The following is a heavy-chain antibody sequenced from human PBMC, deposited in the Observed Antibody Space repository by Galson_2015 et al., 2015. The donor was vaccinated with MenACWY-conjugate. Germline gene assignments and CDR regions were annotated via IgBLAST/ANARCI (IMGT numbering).Heavy chain of an antibody. V-gene: IGHV4-39*01. Sequence: LSLTCTVSGGSISSSSYYWGWIRQPPGQGLEWIGSVYYSGSTYYNPSLKSRVTISVDTSKNQFSLKLSSVTAADTAVYYCARLSMTDSSSWGLFDYWGQGTLVTVSS. J-gene: IGHJ4*02. CDR1: GGSISSSSYY. CDR2: VYYSGST. D-gene: IGHD6-13*01. CDR3: ARLSMTDSSSWGLFDY.